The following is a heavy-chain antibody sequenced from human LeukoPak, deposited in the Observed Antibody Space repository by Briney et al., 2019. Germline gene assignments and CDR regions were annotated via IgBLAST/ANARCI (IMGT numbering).Heavy chain of an antibody. V-gene: IGHV3-30*04. J-gene: IGHJ4*02. D-gene: IGHD3-22*01. Sequence: GRSLRLSCAASGFTFSSYAMHWVRQAPGKGLEWVAVISYDGSNKYYADSVKGRFTISRDNSKNTLYLQMNSLGAEDTAVYYCARIVSSGYPEYWGQGTLVTVSS. CDR3: ARIVSSGYPEY. CDR2: ISYDGSNK. CDR1: GFTFSSYA.